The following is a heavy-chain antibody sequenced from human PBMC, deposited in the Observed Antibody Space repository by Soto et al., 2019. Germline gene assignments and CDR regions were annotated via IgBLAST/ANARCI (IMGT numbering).Heavy chain of an antibody. CDR3: ARESLDYDILTGYLAPYYYYYYGMDV. CDR2: IIPIFGTA. D-gene: IGHD3-9*01. CDR1: GGTFSSYA. V-gene: IGHV1-69*13. Sequence: SVKVSCKASGGTFSSYAISWVRQAPGQGLEWMGGIIPIFGTANYAQKFQGRVTITADESTSTAYMELSSLRSEDTAVYYCARESLDYDILTGYLAPYYYYYYGMDVWGQGTTVTVSS. J-gene: IGHJ6*02.